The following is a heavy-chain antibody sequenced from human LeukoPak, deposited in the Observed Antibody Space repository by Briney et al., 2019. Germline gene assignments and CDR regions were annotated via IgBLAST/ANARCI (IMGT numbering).Heavy chain of an antibody. J-gene: IGHJ4*02. Sequence: GGSLRLSCAASGFTFSSYGMHWVRQAPGKGLEWVANIKQDGSEKYYVDSVKGRFTISRDNAKNSLYLQMNSLRAEDTAVYYCARVLAMTRWDFDYWGQGTLVTVS. CDR3: ARVLAMTRWDFDY. CDR1: GFTFSSYG. V-gene: IGHV3-7*01. D-gene: IGHD2-2*01. CDR2: IKQDGSEK.